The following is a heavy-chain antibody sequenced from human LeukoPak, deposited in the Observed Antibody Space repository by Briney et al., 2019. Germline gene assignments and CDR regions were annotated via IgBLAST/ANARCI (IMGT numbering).Heavy chain of an antibody. CDR1: GFNFRIFG. CDR2: VSSGGDFR. J-gene: IGHJ4*02. Sequence: GGSVRLSCADSGFNFRIFGMNWVRQAPGKGLEWISSVSSGGDFRYYADSVRGRFTISRDNANNSLYLQMNSLRIDDTAVYYCAKDVTVAGFDYWGQGALVTVSS. D-gene: IGHD6-19*01. V-gene: IGHV3-21*01. CDR3: AKDVTVAGFDY.